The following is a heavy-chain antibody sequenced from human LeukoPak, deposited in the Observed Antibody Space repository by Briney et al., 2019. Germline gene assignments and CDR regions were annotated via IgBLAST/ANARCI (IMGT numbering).Heavy chain of an antibody. CDR2: ISSSSSTI. D-gene: IGHD7-27*01. V-gene: IGHV3-48*01. J-gene: IGHJ4*02. Sequence: PGGSLRLSCAASGFTFNSYSMNWVRQAPGKGLEWVSYISSSSSTIYYADSVKGRFTISRDNAKNSLYLRMNSLRAEDTAVYYCASLNWGSGDYWGQGTLSPSPQ. CDR1: GFTFNSYS. CDR3: ASLNWGSGDY.